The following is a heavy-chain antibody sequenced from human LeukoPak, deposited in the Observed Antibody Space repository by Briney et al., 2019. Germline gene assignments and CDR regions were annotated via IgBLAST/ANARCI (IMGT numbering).Heavy chain of an antibody. V-gene: IGHV4-4*07. Sequence: SETLSLTCTVSGYSISSGYYWSWIRQPAGKGLEWIGRIYTSGSTNYNPSLKSRVTMSVDTSKNQFSLKLSSVTAADTAVYYCARGRSGYYPFDYWGQGTLVTVSS. D-gene: IGHD3-22*01. CDR3: ARGRSGYYPFDY. CDR2: IYTSGST. CDR1: GYSISSGYY. J-gene: IGHJ4*02.